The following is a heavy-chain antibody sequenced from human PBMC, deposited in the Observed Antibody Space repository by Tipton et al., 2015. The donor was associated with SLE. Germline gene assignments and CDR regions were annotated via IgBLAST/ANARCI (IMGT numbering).Heavy chain of an antibody. Sequence: TLSLTCTVSLGSINSYYWSWIRQPPGKGLEWIGYIHSSGSTKYNPTLQDRLSMSVDTSKAHFSLNLNSVTAADTAIYYCAREKENTGWFWLNAFDVWGRGTLVTVST. CDR1: LGSINSYY. CDR2: IHSSGST. CDR3: AREKENTGWFWLNAFDV. J-gene: IGHJ3*01. V-gene: IGHV4-4*08. D-gene: IGHD6-19*01.